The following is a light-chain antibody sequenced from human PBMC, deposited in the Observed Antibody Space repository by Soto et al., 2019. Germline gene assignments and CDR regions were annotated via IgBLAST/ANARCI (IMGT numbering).Light chain of an antibody. Sequence: QSALTQPASLSGSPGQSITISCTGTSSDIGAYDYVSWFQQHPGKAPKLMISEVNNRPSGVSNRCSGSKSGNTAFLTISGLQAEDEADYYCSSFRGTATLDVFGTGTKLTVL. CDR2: EVN. CDR1: SSDIGAYDY. V-gene: IGLV2-14*01. CDR3: SSFRGTATLDV. J-gene: IGLJ1*01.